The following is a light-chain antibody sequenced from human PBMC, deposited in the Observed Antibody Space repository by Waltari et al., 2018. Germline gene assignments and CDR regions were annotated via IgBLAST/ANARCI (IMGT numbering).Light chain of an antibody. V-gene: IGKV1-9*01. CDR3: QQHSSNPPYS. CDR2: KAS. J-gene: IGKJ2*03. Sequence: DIQMTQSPSSLSASVGDRVTISCRASQDISSYLAWYQQRPGKAPKLLIYKASTLQSGVPSRFSGSGSGTDFTLTINSLQPEDFATYYCQQHSSNPPYSFGQGTKVEIK. CDR1: QDISSY.